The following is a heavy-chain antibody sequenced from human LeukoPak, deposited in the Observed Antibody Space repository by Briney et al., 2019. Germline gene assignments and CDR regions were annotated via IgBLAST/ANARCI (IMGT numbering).Heavy chain of an antibody. CDR1: GYTFSNYG. Sequence: ASVKVSCKASGYTFSNYGLGWIRQAPGQGLEWMGWVSTYNGNTYYAQKLQGRVTMTTDTSTSTAYMELRSLRSDDTAVYYCATLGGQQLTEYYFDYWGQGTLVTVSS. J-gene: IGHJ4*02. CDR3: ATLGGQQLTEYYFDY. V-gene: IGHV1-18*01. D-gene: IGHD6-13*01. CDR2: VSTYNGNT.